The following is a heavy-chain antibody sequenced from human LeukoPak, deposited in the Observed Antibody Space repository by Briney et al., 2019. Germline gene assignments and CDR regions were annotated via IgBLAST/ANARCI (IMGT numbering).Heavy chain of an antibody. D-gene: IGHD1-1*01. CDR1: GGTFSEYE. V-gene: IGHV3-48*03. J-gene: IGHJ4*02. CDR3: ARDGVPRHTVFDY. Sequence: GGSLRLSCAASGGTFSEYEMSWVRQAPGKGLEWVSHISNSGVSIHYSDSVKGRFTISRDNAKNSLYLQLNRLRVEDTVVYYYARDGVPRHTVFDYWGQGTLVTVSS. CDR2: ISNSGVSI.